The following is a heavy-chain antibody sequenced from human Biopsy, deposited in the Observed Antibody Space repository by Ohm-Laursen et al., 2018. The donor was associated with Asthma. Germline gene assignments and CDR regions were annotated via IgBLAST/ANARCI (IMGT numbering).Heavy chain of an antibody. J-gene: IGHJ4*01. CDR1: GLNFEDYV. CDR2: ISWNSRSI. CDR3: RALPTRTMYFDS. D-gene: IGHD4/OR15-4a*01. Sequence: SLRLSCSASGLNFEDYVMHWVRQAPGKGLEWVSGISWNSRSIGYGDSVKGRFTISRDNTKNSLYLQMNSLSPEDTAMYYCRALPTRTMYFDSWGHGTLVTVSS. V-gene: IGHV3-9*01.